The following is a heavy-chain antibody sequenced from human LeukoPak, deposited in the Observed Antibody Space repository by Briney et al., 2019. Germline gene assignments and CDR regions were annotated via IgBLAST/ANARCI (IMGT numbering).Heavy chain of an antibody. CDR2: ISYDGSNK. Sequence: GGSLRLSCAASGFTFSSYGMHWVRQAPGKGLEWVAVISYDGSNKYYADSVKGRFTISRDNSKNTLYLQMNSLRAEDTAVYYCAKEGRGSYYNYFDYWGQGTLVTVSS. D-gene: IGHD1-26*01. CDR1: GFTFSSYG. J-gene: IGHJ4*02. V-gene: IGHV3-30*18. CDR3: AKEGRGSYYNYFDY.